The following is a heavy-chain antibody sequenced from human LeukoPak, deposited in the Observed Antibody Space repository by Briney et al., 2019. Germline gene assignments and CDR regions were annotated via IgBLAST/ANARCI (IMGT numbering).Heavy chain of an antibody. V-gene: IGHV3-23*01. CDR3: ARDLAWGAFDY. CDR1: GFTFSSYA. D-gene: IGHD7-27*01. Sequence: GGSLKLSCAASGFTFSSYAMSWVRQAPGKGLEWVSAISGSGGSTYYADSVKGRFTISRDDSKNTLSLQMNSLRVEDTAVYYCARDLAWGAFDYWGQGTLVTVSS. CDR2: ISGSGGST. J-gene: IGHJ4*02.